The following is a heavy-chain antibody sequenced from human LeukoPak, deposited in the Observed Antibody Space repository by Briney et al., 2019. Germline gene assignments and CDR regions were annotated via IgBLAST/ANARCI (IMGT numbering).Heavy chain of an antibody. V-gene: IGHV3-66*01. CDR3: ARVRYYYDKGFYFDY. Sequence: GGSLRLSCAASGFTVSSNYMSWVRQAPGKGLEWVSVIYSGGSTYYADSVKGRFTISRDNSKNTLYLQMNSLRAEDTAVYYCARVRYYYDKGFYFDYWGQGTLVTVSS. CDR1: GFTVSSNY. J-gene: IGHJ4*02. D-gene: IGHD3-22*01. CDR2: IYSGGST.